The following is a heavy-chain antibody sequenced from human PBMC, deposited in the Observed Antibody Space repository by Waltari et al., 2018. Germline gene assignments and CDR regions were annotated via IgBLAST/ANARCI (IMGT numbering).Heavy chain of an antibody. CDR2: MNPNSGNT. V-gene: IGHV1-8*03. Sequence: QAQLVQSGAAVKKPGASVKVSCKASGYTFTSYDINWVRQATGQGLEWMGWMNPNSGNTGYAQKFQGRVTITRNTSISTAYMELSSLRSEDTAGYYCARGVTYGRWFDPWGQGTLVTVSS. CDR1: GYTFTSYD. D-gene: IGHD4-17*01. J-gene: IGHJ5*02. CDR3: ARGVTYGRWFDP.